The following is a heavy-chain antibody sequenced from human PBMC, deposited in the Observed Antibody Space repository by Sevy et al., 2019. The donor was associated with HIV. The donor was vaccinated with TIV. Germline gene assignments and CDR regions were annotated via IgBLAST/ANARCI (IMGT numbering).Heavy chain of an antibody. CDR1: GFRFSSYE. V-gene: IGHV3-48*03. J-gene: IGHJ4*02. CDR2: ISNSVSSV. D-gene: IGHD4-17*01. CDR3: ARDFPPSATTVAHFEC. Sequence: GGSLRLSCAASGFRFSSYEMNWVRQAPGKGLEWLSYISNSVSSVYYSDSVRVRFTMSRDNARNSLYLQMNSLRAEDTAVYYCARDFPPSATTVAHFECWGQGTLVTVSS.